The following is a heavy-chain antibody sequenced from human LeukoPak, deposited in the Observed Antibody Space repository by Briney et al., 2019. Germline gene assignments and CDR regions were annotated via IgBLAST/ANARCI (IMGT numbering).Heavy chain of an antibody. CDR1: GYTLTELS. CDR3: ATFLLAIVGPKTLDY. CDR2: FDPEDGET. J-gene: IGHJ4*02. Sequence: ASVKVSCKVSGYTLTELSMHWVRQAPGKGLEWMGGFDPEDGETIYAQKFQGRVTMTEDTSTDTAYMELSSLRSEDTAVYYCATFLLAIVGPKTLDYWGQGTLVTVSS. D-gene: IGHD1-26*01. V-gene: IGHV1-24*01.